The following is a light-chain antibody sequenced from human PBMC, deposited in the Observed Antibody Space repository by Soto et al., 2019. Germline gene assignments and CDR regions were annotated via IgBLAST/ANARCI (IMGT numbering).Light chain of an antibody. V-gene: IGKV3-15*01. J-gene: IGKJ5*01. CDR1: QSVSNK. Sequence: EIVLTQSPGTLSVSPGERATLSCRASQSVSNKLAWYQQNPGQAPRLLIYGASTRASGIPARFSGSGSGTEFSLTIGSLQSEDFAVYYCQQYSSSPSFGQGTRLEIK. CDR2: GAS. CDR3: QQYSSSPS.